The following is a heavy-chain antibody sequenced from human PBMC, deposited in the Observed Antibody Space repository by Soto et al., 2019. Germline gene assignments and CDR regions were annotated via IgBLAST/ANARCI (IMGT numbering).Heavy chain of an antibody. D-gene: IGHD2-2*01. J-gene: IGHJ6*02. CDR2: INPNSGGT. CDR3: ARDGQLLLSSGMDV. Sequence: ASVKVSCKASGYTFTGYYMHWVRQAPGQGLEWMGWINPNSGGTNYAQKFQGWVTMTRDTSISTAYMELSRLRSDDTAVYYCARDGQLLLSSGMDVWGQGTTVTVSS. V-gene: IGHV1-2*04. CDR1: GYTFTGYY.